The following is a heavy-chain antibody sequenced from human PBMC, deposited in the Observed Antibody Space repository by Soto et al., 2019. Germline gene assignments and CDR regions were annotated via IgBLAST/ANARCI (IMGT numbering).Heavy chain of an antibody. CDR3: ARDDIAVAGGNMDV. CDR2: IWYDGSNK. CDR1: GFTFSSYG. Sequence: GSLRLSCAASGFTFSSYGMHWVRQAPGKGLEWVAVIWYDGSNKYYADSVKGRFTISRDNSKSTLYLQMNSLRAEDTAVYYCARDDIAVAGGNMDVWGKGTTVTVSS. J-gene: IGHJ6*03. D-gene: IGHD6-19*01. V-gene: IGHV3-33*01.